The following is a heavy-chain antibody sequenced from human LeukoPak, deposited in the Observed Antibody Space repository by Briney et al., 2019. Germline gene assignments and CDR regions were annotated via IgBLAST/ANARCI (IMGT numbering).Heavy chain of an antibody. D-gene: IGHD2-2*01. Sequence: GGSLRLSCGASGFTFDDYWMRWVRQAPGQGLEGVANINQDGSEKYYMDSAKGRFTISRDNARNSLYLKVNSLRAEDTAVYYCARGGTSGYSSTRHFWGGNYYFDYWGQGSLVTVSS. CDR2: INQDGSEK. CDR1: GFTFDDYW. CDR3: ARGGTSGYSSTRHFWGGNYYFDY. J-gene: IGHJ4*02. V-gene: IGHV3-7*01.